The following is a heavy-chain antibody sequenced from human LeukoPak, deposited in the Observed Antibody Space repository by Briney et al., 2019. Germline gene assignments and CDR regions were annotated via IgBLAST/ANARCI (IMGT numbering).Heavy chain of an antibody. J-gene: IGHJ3*02. CDR2: IYYSGST. Sequence: SETLSLTCTVSGGSISSYYWSWLRQPPGKGLEWIGYIYYSGSTNYNPSLKSRVTISVDTSKNQFSLKLSSVTAADTAVYYCARVTSPDAFDIWGQGTMVTVSS. CDR1: GGSISSYY. CDR3: ARVTSPDAFDI. V-gene: IGHV4-59*01.